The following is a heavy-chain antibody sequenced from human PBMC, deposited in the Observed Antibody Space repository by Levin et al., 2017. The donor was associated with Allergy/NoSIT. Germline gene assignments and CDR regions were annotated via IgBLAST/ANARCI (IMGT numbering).Heavy chain of an antibody. CDR2: INPNSGGT. J-gene: IGHJ6*02. CDR1: GYTFTGYY. Sequence: ASVKVSCKASGYTFTGYYMHWVRQAPGQGLEWMGWINPNSGGTNYAQKFQGRVTMTRDTSISTAYMELSRLRSDDTAVYYCAREGVAASTAGNYYYGMDGWGQGTTVTVSS. CDR3: AREGVAASTAGNYYYGMDG. V-gene: IGHV1-2*02. D-gene: IGHD2-15*01.